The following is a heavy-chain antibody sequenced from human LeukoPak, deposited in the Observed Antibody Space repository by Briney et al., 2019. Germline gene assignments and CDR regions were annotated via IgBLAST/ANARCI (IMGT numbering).Heavy chain of an antibody. D-gene: IGHD3-10*01. J-gene: IGHJ4*02. CDR2: IKPDGSEK. V-gene: IGHV3-7*01. CDR3: ARERMYSGSGSTYPYYDY. CDR1: GFTFSSYW. Sequence: PGGSLRLSCAASGFTFSSYWMSWVRQSPGKGLEWVANIKPDGSEKYYVDSVKGRFTISRDNAKSALYLEMNSLRAGDTAVYYCARERMYSGSGSTYPYYDYWGQGTLVTVSS.